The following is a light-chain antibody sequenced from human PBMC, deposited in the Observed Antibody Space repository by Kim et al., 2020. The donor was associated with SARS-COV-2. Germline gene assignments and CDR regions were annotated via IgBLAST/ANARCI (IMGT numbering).Light chain of an antibody. CDR1: QTISTY. Sequence: SASVGDRVTITCQASQTISTYLNWYQQKPGKGPSLLIYAASTLPDGVPPRFSGSGSGADFTLTITNLHPEDLATYYCQQTYGSPFTFGRGTKLEI. CDR3: QQTYGSPFT. CDR2: AAS. J-gene: IGKJ2*01. V-gene: IGKV1-39*01.